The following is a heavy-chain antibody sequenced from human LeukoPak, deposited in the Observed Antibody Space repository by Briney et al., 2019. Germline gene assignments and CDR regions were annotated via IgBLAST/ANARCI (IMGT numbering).Heavy chain of an antibody. CDR2: IYIGGDT. D-gene: IGHD2-8*01. J-gene: IGHJ4*02. Sequence: GGSLRLSCAASGFTFSSYWMSWVRQAPGKGLEWVSVIYIGGDTSYADSVKGRFTISRDNSKNTLYLQMNSLRAEDTAVYYCARDGQQIMDYWGQGTLVTVSS. CDR3: ARDGQQIMDY. V-gene: IGHV3-66*01. CDR1: GFTFSSYW.